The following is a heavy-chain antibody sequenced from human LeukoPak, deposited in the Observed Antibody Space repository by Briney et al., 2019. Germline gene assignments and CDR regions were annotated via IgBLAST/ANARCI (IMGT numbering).Heavy chain of an antibody. Sequence: ASVKVSCKASGYTFTSYDINWVRQATGQGLEWMGWMNPNSGGTNYAQKFQGRVTMTRDTSISTAYMELSRLRSDDTAVYYCARDYDSSGYGNWFDPWGQGTLVTVSS. J-gene: IGHJ5*02. CDR1: GYTFTSYD. D-gene: IGHD3-22*01. V-gene: IGHV1-2*02. CDR3: ARDYDSSGYGNWFDP. CDR2: MNPNSGGT.